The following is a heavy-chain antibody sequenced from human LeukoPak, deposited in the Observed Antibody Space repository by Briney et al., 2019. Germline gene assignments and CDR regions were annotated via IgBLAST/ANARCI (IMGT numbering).Heavy chain of an antibody. CDR1: GFTFSSYW. Sequence: GGSLRLSCAASGFTFSSYWMTWVRQAPGKGLEWVANIKPDGSEKYYVGSLKGRFTISRDNAENSLYLQMNSLRVEDTAIYYCARAAVSGPGDVWGQGTTVTVSS. CDR2: IKPDGSEK. D-gene: IGHD6-19*01. CDR3: ARAAVSGPGDV. J-gene: IGHJ6*02. V-gene: IGHV3-7*04.